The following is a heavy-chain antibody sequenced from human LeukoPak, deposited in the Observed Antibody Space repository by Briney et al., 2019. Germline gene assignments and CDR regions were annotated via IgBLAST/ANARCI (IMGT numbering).Heavy chain of an antibody. V-gene: IGHV3-23*01. CDR3: AKVRDYYDSSGYYLYYFDY. Sequence: KPGGSLRLSCAASGFTFSSYAMSWVRQAPGKGLEWVSAISGSGGSTYYADSVKGRFTISRDNSKNTLYLQMNSLRAEDTAVYYCAKVRDYYDSSGYYLYYFDYWGQGTLVTVSS. CDR2: ISGSGGST. CDR1: GFTFSSYA. J-gene: IGHJ4*02. D-gene: IGHD3-22*01.